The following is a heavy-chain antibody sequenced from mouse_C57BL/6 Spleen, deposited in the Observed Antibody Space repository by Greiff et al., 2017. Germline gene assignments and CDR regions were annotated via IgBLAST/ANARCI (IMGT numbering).Heavy chain of an antibody. J-gene: IGHJ2*01. CDR1: GYSFTSYY. CDR2: IYPGSGNT. CDR3: ARGRLPAFFDY. V-gene: IGHV1-66*01. Sequence: VQLQQSGPELVKPGASVKISCKASGYSFTSYYIHWVKQRPGQGLEWIGWIYPGSGNTKYNEKFKGKATLTADTSSSTAYMQLSSLTSEDSAVYYCARGRLPAFFDYWGQGTTLTVSS.